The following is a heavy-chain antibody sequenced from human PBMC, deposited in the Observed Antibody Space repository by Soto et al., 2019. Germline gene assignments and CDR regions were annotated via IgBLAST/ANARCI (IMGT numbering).Heavy chain of an antibody. J-gene: IGHJ4*02. CDR1: RFTFSSFA. D-gene: IGHD6-13*01. V-gene: IGHV3-30-3*01. Sequence: PGGSLRLSCAASRFTFSSFAMHWVRQAPGKGLEWVAVISYDGNDKYYADSVKGRFTVSRDNSKNTLYLEMNSLRGEDTAVYFCARDNIAALXYWGQGTLVTVSS. CDR2: ISYDGNDK. CDR3: ARDNIAALXY.